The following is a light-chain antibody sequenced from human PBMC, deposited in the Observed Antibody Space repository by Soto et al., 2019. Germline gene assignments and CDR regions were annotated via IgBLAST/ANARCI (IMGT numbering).Light chain of an antibody. Sequence: QSALTQPRSVSGSPGQSVTISCTGTSSDVGAYNFVSWYQQHPGKAPKLMIYDVSKRPSGVPDRFSGSKSGNTASLTISGLQAEDEADYYFCSYAGSYTWVFGGGTKLTV. V-gene: IGLV2-11*01. CDR2: DVS. CDR3: CSYAGSYTWV. J-gene: IGLJ2*01. CDR1: SSDVGAYNF.